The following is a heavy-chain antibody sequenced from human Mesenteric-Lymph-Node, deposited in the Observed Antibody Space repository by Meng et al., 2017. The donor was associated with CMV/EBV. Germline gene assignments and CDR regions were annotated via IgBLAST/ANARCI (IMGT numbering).Heavy chain of an antibody. V-gene: IGHV3-15*01. Sequence: GGSLRLSCAASGFTFSNGWMSWVRQAPGKGLEWVGRIKSKTDGGTTDYAAPVKGRFTISRDDSKNTLYLQMNSLKTEDTAVYYCRGSNWGLGHDFWGQGTLVPFSS. CDR2: IKSKTDGGTT. J-gene: IGHJ4*02. D-gene: IGHD7-27*01. CDR1: GFTFSNGW. CDR3: RGSNWGLGHDF.